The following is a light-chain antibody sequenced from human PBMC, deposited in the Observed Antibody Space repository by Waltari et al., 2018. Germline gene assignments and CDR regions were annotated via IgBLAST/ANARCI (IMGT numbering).Light chain of an antibody. CDR3: LLYMGGGIWV. Sequence: QTVVTQEPSLSVSPGGTVTLTCALSSGSLSTTSYASWYQQTPGQAPRTLIYKSNTRSSGVPDRFSGSIFGNNAALTITGAQADDESDYYCLLYMGGGIWVFGGGTKLTVI. CDR1: SGSLSTTSY. V-gene: IGLV8-61*01. J-gene: IGLJ3*02. CDR2: KSN.